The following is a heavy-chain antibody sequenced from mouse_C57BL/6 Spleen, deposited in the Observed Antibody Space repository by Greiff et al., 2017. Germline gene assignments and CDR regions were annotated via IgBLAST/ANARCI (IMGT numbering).Heavy chain of an antibody. CDR2: IYPGSGNT. D-gene: IGHD1-1*01. Sequence: QVQLQQSGPELVKPGASVKISCKASGYSFTSYYIHWVKQRPGQGLEWIGWIYPGSGNTKYNEKFKGKATLTADTSSSTAYMQLSSLTSEDSAVYYCARDYGSSFHFAYWGQGTLVTVSA. CDR1: GYSFTSYY. J-gene: IGHJ3*01. CDR3: ARDYGSSFHFAY. V-gene: IGHV1-66*01.